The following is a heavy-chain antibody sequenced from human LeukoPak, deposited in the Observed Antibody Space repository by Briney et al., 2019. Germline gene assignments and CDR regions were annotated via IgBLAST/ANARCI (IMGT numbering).Heavy chain of an antibody. Sequence: GGSLRLSCAASGFTFSSYEMNWVRQAPGKGLEWVSYISSSGSTIYYADSVKGRFTISRDNAKNSLYLQMNSLRAEDTAVYYCARNYYGSGSYYSFDYWGQGTLVTLSS. CDR3: ARNYYGSGSYYSFDY. V-gene: IGHV3-48*03. J-gene: IGHJ4*02. CDR1: GFTFSSYE. D-gene: IGHD3-10*01. CDR2: ISSSGSTI.